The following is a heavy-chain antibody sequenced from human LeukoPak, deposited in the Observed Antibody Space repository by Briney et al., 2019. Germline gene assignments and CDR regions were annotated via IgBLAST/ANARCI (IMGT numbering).Heavy chain of an antibody. J-gene: IGHJ5*02. V-gene: IGHV4-34*01. CDR1: GGSFSGYY. CDR3: ARNFWSGYYDTSRNCWSDP. D-gene: IGHD3-3*01. CDR2: INHSGST. Sequence: SETLSLTCAVYGGSFSGYYWSWIRQPPGKGLEWIGEINHSGSTNYNPSLKSRVTISVDTSKNQFSLKLSSVTAADTAVYYCARNFWSGYYDTSRNCWSDPWGQGTLVTVSS.